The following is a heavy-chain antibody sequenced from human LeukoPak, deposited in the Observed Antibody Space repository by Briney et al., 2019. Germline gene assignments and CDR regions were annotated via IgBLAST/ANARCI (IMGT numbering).Heavy chain of an antibody. CDR2: IRHSDSNT. V-gene: IGHV3-23*05. Sequence: PGGSLRLSCAASGFTFSSSDMSWVRQAPGSGLEWVSSIRHSDSNTYYADSVMGRFTISRDNSKNTLYLQVNSLSAEDTAVYYCAKRGNPTVGHHYLDVWGKGTTVSVSS. J-gene: IGHJ6*03. CDR3: AKRGNPTVGHHYLDV. D-gene: IGHD1-1*01. CDR1: GFTFSSSD.